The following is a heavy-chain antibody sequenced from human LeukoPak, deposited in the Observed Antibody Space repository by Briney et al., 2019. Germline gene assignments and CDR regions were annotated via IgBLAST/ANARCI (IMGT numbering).Heavy chain of an antibody. CDR1: GFTLSSYA. Sequence: GGSLRLSCAASGFTLSSYAMSWVRQAPGKGLEWVSAISGSGGSTYYADSVKGRFTISRDNSKNTLYLQMNSLRAEDTAVYYCAKDYGQWLVQEAFDIWGQGTMVTVSS. V-gene: IGHV3-23*01. J-gene: IGHJ3*02. CDR3: AKDYGQWLVQEAFDI. CDR2: ISGSGGST. D-gene: IGHD6-19*01.